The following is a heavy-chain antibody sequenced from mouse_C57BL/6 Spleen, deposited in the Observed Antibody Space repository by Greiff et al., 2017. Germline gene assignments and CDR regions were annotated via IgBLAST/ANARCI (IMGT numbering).Heavy chain of an antibody. Sequence: QVQLQQSGPELVKPGASVKISCKASGYAFSSSWMNWVKQRPGKGLEWIGRIYPGDGDTNYNGKFKGKAKLTADKSSSTAYMQLSSLTSEDSAVYFCARGGKYGNYAEVDYWGQGTSVTVSS. CDR3: ARGGKYGNYAEVDY. CDR2: IYPGDGDT. J-gene: IGHJ4*01. D-gene: IGHD2-1*01. CDR1: GYAFSSSW. V-gene: IGHV1-82*01.